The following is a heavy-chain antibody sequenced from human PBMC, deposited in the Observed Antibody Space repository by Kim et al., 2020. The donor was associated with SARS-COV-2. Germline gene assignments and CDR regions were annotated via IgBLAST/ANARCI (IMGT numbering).Heavy chain of an antibody. D-gene: IGHD6-13*01. Sequence: SVKCRFTISRDKAKNSLYLQMNSLRAEDTAVYYCASGGAAADADYNWFDPWGQGTLVTVSS. CDR3: ASGGAAADADYNWFDP. V-gene: IGHV3-21*01. J-gene: IGHJ5*02.